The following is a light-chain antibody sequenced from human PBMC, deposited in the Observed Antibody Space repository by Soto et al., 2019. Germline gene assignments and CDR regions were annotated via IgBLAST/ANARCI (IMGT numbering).Light chain of an antibody. J-gene: IGLJ1*01. CDR2: GNS. CDR1: NSNIGAVYG. V-gene: IGLV1-40*01. CDR3: QSYDSSLSGYV. Sequence: QSVLTQPPSVSGAPGQRVTISCTGNNSNIGAVYGVHWYQKLPGTAPKVLIYGNSYRPSGVPDRFSGSKSGTSASLAITGLQAEDEADYYCQSYDSSLSGYVFGTGTKVTVL.